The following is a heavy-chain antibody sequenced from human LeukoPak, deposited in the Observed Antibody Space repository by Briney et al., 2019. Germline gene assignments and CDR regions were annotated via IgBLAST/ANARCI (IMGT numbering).Heavy chain of an antibody. Sequence: PSETLSLTCTVSGDSISSRTYYWGWIRQPPGKGLEWIGNIYYSGSTYYNPSLKSRVTISVDTSRDQFSLKLSSVTAADTAVYYCARFRMATVTEYYFDSWGQGTLVTVSS. J-gene: IGHJ4*02. CDR3: ARFRMATVTEYYFDS. D-gene: IGHD4-17*01. CDR2: IYYSGST. CDR1: GDSISSRTYY. V-gene: IGHV4-39*01.